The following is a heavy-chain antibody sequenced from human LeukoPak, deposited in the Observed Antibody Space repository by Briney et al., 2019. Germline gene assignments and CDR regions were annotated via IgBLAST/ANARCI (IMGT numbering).Heavy chain of an antibody. J-gene: IGHJ4*02. D-gene: IGHD3-22*01. CDR1: GYTFTKYG. V-gene: IGHV1-18*01. CDR3: ARAVGYDSSPDYFDY. Sequence: ASVKVSCKASGYTFTKYGITWVRQAPGQGLEWMGWISTYNGNTNYAQKLQGRVTMTTDTSTSTAYMELRSLISDDAAVYYCARAVGYDSSPDYFDYWGQGTLVTVSS. CDR2: ISTYNGNT.